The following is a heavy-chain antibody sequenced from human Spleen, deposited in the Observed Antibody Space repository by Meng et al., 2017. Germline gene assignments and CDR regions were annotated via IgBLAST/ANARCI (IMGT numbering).Heavy chain of an antibody. J-gene: IGHJ4*02. CDR3: AKDYSGTSSSCFDY. CDR1: GYTFTSFD. V-gene: IGHV1-8*01. D-gene: IGHD6-13*01. Sequence: ASVKVSCKASGYTFTSFDINWVRQATGQGLEWIGWMNPNSGNTGYAQKFQGRVTMTRDTSTSEVYMELSSLTSEDTDVYYRAKDYSGTSSSCFDYWGQGTLVTVSS. CDR2: MNPNSGNT.